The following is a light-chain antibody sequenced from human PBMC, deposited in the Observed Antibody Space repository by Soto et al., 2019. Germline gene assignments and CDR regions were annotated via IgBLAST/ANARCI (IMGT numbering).Light chain of an antibody. Sequence: DIQLTQSPSFLSASVGDRVTITCRASQGINRFLAWYQQKPGKAPKLLIYAASTLQSGVPSRFSGSGSGTEFTLTISSLQPDEFATYYCQQLKSNLITFGQGTRLEIK. J-gene: IGKJ5*01. CDR1: QGINRF. CDR2: AAS. V-gene: IGKV1-9*01. CDR3: QQLKSNLIT.